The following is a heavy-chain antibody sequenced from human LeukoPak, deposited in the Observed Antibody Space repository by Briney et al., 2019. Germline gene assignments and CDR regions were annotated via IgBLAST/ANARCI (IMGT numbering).Heavy chain of an antibody. CDR3: AKGWQWLSSF. CDR1: GFTFSSYG. V-gene: IGHV3-30*18. D-gene: IGHD6-19*01. CDR2: ISYDGSNK. J-gene: IGHJ4*02. Sequence: PGGSLRLSCAASGFTFSSYGMHWVRQAPGKGLEWVAVISYDGSNKYYADSVKGRFTISRDNSKNTLYLQMNSLRAEDTAMYYCAKGWQWLSSFWGQGTLVTVSS.